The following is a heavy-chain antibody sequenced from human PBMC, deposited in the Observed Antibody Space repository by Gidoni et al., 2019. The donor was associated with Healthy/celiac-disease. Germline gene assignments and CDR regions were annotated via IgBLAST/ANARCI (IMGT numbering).Heavy chain of an antibody. CDR3: AKDRYSSGWFAYYYYGMDV. J-gene: IGHJ6*02. D-gene: IGHD6-19*01. V-gene: IGHV3-43*02. CDR2: ISGDGGST. Sequence: EVQLVESGGGVVQPGGSLRLSCTASGFTFDDYAMHWVRQAPGKGLEWVSLISGDGGSTYYADSVKGRFTISRDNSKISLYLQMNSLRTEDTALYYCAKDRYSSGWFAYYYYGMDVWGQGTTVTVSS. CDR1: GFTFDDYA.